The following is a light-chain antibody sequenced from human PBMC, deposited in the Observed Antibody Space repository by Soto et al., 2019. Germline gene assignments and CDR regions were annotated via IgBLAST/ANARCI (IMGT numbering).Light chain of an antibody. J-gene: IGKJ1*01. CDR2: AAS. Sequence: DIQMTQSPSSLSASVGDRVTITCRASQSISSNLNWYQQKPGKAPKVLIYAASRLQSGVPARFSGSGSGTDFTLTISSLQPEDFATYSRQQSYSTPWTFGQGTKVEI. CDR1: QSISSN. V-gene: IGKV1-39*01. CDR3: QQSYSTPWT.